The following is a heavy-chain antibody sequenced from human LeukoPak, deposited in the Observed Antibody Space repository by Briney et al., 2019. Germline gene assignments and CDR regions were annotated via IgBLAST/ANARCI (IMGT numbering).Heavy chain of an antibody. V-gene: IGHV1-69*01. D-gene: IGHD1-26*01. CDR2: IIPIFGTA. CDR3: ARNRHTIVGPKAYYCYYYMDV. Sequence: SVKVSCKASGGTFSSYAISWVRQAPGQGLEWMGGIIPIFGTANYAQKFQGRVTITADESTSTAYMELSSLRSEDTAVYYCARNRHTIVGPKAYYCYYYMDVWGKGTTVTISS. J-gene: IGHJ6*03. CDR1: GGTFSSYA.